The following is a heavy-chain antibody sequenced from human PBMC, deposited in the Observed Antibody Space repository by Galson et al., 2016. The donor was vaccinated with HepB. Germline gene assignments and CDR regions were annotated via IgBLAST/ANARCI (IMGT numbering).Heavy chain of an antibody. Sequence: SVKVSCKASGGTFNTYAISWVRPAPGQGLEWMGGIIPMLGTATYAQKFQGRVTITADESTSTAYMDLSSLRSEDTALYYCARGSEILTGYYAYWGQGTLITVSS. V-gene: IGHV1-69*13. CDR1: GGTFNTYA. CDR2: IIPMLGTA. D-gene: IGHD3-9*01. J-gene: IGHJ4*02. CDR3: ARGSEILTGYYAY.